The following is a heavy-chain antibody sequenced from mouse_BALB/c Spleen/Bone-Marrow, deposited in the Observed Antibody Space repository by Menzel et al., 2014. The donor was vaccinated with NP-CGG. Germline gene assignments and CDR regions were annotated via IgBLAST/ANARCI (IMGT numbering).Heavy chain of an antibody. J-gene: IGHJ4*01. CDR1: GFSLTSYG. CDR3: ARNGNFYAMDY. D-gene: IGHD2-1*01. CDR2: IWSDGST. V-gene: IGHV2-6*02. Sequence: VKLVESGPGLVPPSQSLSIPCTLSGFSLTSYGVHWVRPPPGKGLEWLVVIWSDGSTTYNSALKSRLSISKDNSKSQVFLKMNSLQTDDTAMYYCARNGNFYAMDYWGQGTSVTVSS.